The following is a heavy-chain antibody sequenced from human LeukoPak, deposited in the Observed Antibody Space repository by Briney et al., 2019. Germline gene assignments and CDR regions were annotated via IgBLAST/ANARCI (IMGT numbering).Heavy chain of an antibody. V-gene: IGHV4-38-2*02. CDR2: IYESGKT. Sequence: SETLSLTCTVSGGSISSGYYWGWIRQPPGKGLEWIGSIYESGKTYYNPSLKSRATISVDTSKNQFSLKLTSVTAADTAVHYCARAIYFYGTSGYSYYFDYWGQGALVTVSS. J-gene: IGHJ4*01. CDR3: ARAIYFYGTSGYSYYFDY. CDR1: GGSISSGYY. D-gene: IGHD3-22*01.